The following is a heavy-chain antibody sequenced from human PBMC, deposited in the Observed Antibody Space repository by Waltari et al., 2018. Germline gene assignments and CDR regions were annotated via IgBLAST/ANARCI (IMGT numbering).Heavy chain of an antibody. D-gene: IGHD1-1*01. Sequence: QLELQESGPGLVKPSETLSLTCIVFGAFISISRRGSWGWIRQPPGKGLEWIGGIYSGGSTHYNPTLTSRFTLSVDTSKNQFTLGLRSVTAADTAVYYCAGYVVGTMVDYWSPGTLVTVSS. V-gene: IGHV4-39*01. CDR3: AGYVVGTMVDY. J-gene: IGHJ4*02. CDR1: GAFISISRRGS. CDR2: IYSGGST.